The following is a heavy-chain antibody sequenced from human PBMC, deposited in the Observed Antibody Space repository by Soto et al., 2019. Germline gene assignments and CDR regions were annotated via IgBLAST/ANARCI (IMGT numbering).Heavy chain of an antibody. CDR3: ARPYSSGWYYRY. V-gene: IGHV2-5*02. D-gene: IGHD6-19*01. CDR1: GFSLSTSGVG. Sequence: QITLKESGPTLVKPTQTLTLTCTFSGFSLSTSGVGVGWIRQPPGKALEWLALIYWDDDKRYSPSLKSRLTITKDTSKNQVVLTMTNMDPVDTASYYCARPYSSGWYYRYWGQGTLVTVSS. J-gene: IGHJ4*02. CDR2: IYWDDDK.